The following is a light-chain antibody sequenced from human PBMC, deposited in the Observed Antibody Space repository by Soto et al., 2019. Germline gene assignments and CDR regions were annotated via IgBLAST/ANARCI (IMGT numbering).Light chain of an antibody. Sequence: EIVMTQSPPSLTVTPGEPASISCRSSQRLLHSNGNNFLDWYLQKPGQSPQLLIYLGSNRASGVPERVRGSGGGTDFTLKISRVGAEDVGVYYCMQALQSPYTFGPGTKLEIK. V-gene: IGKV2-28*01. CDR2: LGS. CDR1: QRLLHSNGNNF. CDR3: MQALQSPYT. J-gene: IGKJ2*01.